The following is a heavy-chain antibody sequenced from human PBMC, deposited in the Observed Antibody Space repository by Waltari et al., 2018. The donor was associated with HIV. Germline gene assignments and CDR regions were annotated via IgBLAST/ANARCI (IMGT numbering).Heavy chain of an antibody. Sequence: QVQLVESGGGVVQPGRSLRLSCAASGLPFSNSGMHWVRQAPGKGLEWVAVISYDGNNKNYADSVKGRFTISRDNSKNTLYLQMNSLRADDTALYYCVKGRGTFTMINEYWGQGTLVTVSS. CDR3: VKGRGTFTMINEY. V-gene: IGHV3-30*18. CDR1: GLPFSNSG. J-gene: IGHJ4*02. D-gene: IGHD3-22*01. CDR2: ISYDGNNK.